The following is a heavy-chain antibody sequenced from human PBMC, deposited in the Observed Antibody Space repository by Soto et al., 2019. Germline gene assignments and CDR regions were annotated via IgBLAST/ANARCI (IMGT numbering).Heavy chain of an antibody. Sequence: GGSLRLSCAASGFTLSSYAMSWVRQAPGKGLEWVSAISGSGGSTYYADSVKGWFTISRDNSKNTLYLQMNSLRAEDTAVYYCAKEGLGYDFWSGYPYYYYGMDVWGQGTKVTVSS. V-gene: IGHV3-23*01. D-gene: IGHD3-3*01. J-gene: IGHJ6*02. CDR1: GFTLSSYA. CDR2: ISGSGGST. CDR3: AKEGLGYDFWSGYPYYYYGMDV.